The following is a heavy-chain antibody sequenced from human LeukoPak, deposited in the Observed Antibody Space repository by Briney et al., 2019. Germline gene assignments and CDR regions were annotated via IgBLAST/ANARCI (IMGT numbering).Heavy chain of an antibody. D-gene: IGHD3-10*01. CDR2: IIPIFGTA. CDR3: ARAGPYYGSGSYYNGNSDWFDP. CDR1: GGTFSSHA. J-gene: IGHJ5*02. V-gene: IGHV1-69*13. Sequence: SVKVSCKASGGTFSSHAISWVRQAPGQGLEWMGGIIPIFGTANYAQKFQGRVTITADESTSTAYMELSSLRSEDTAVYYCARAGPYYGSGSYYNGNSDWFDPWGQGTLVTVSS.